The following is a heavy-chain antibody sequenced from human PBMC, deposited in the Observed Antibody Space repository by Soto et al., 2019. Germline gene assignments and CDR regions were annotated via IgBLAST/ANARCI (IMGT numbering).Heavy chain of an antibody. J-gene: IGHJ6*02. CDR3: ARLDEYCSSTSCLDYYYGMDV. Sequence: PGESLKISCKGSGYSFTSHWISWVRQMPGKGLEWMGRIDPSDSYTNYSPSFQGHVTISADKSISTAYLQWSSLKASDTAMYYCARLDEYCSSTSCLDYYYGMDVWGQGTTVTVSS. CDR1: GYSFTSHW. CDR2: IDPSDSYT. D-gene: IGHD2-2*01. V-gene: IGHV5-10-1*01.